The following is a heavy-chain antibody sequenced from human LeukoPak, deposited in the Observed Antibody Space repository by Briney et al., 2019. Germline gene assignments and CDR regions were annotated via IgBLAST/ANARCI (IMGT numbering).Heavy chain of an antibody. J-gene: IGHJ4*02. CDR3: ARGGHDYGDFDY. CDR2: IYHSGST. CDR1: GGSISSGGYS. Sequence: PSQTLSLTCAVSGGSISSGGYSWSWLRQPPGQGLEWIGYIYHSGSTYYNPSLKSRVTISVDRSKNQFSLKLSSVTAADTAVYYCARGGHDYGDFDYWGQGTLVTVSS. V-gene: IGHV4-30-2*01. D-gene: IGHD4-17*01.